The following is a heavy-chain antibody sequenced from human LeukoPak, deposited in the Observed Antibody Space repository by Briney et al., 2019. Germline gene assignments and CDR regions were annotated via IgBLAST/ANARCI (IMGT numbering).Heavy chain of an antibody. Sequence: ASVKVSCKASGYTFTSYDINWVRQATGQGLEWMRWMNPNSGNTGYAQKFQGRVTITRNTSISTAYMELSSLRSEDTAVYYCARVSDSSSSNPWGQGTLVTVSS. CDR2: MNPNSGNT. J-gene: IGHJ4*02. D-gene: IGHD6-13*01. CDR3: ARVSDSSSSNP. V-gene: IGHV1-8*03. CDR1: GYTFTSYD.